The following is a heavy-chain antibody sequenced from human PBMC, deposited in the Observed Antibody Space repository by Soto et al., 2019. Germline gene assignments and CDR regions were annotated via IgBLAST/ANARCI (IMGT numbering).Heavy chain of an antibody. D-gene: IGHD2-15*01. Sequence: SETLSLTCTVSGGSISSGGYYWSWIRQHPGKGLEWIGYIYYSGSTYYNPSLKSRVTISVDTSKNQFSLKLSSVTAADTAVYYCARADCSGGSCYRGYYYYMDVWGKGTTVTVSS. CDR3: ARADCSGGSCYRGYYYYMDV. CDR1: GGSISSGGYY. J-gene: IGHJ6*03. V-gene: IGHV4-31*03. CDR2: IYYSGST.